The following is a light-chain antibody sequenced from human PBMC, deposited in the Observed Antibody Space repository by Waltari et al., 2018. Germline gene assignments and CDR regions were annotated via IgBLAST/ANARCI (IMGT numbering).Light chain of an antibody. V-gene: IGKV3-20*01. CDR2: GAS. Sequence: EIVLTQSPGTLSLSPGERATLSCRASQTVRTTYLAWSQQKPGQAPTLLIYGASSRATGIPDRFSGSGSGTDFSLTISSLEPEYFAVYYCQQYDISPLTFGGGTNVEIK. CDR3: QQYDISPLT. CDR1: QTVRTTY. J-gene: IGKJ4*01.